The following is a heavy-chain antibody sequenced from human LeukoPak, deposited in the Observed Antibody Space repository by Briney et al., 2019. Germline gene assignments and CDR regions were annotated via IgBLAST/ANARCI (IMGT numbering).Heavy chain of an antibody. CDR1: GYDFTSYA. CDR3: ARDLGSSSSAY. D-gene: IGHD6-6*01. V-gene: IGHV1-3*01. J-gene: IGHJ4*02. Sequence: ASVKVSCKTSGYDFTSYAMHWVRQAPGQRLEWMGWINAGNGNTKYSQKFQGRVTITRDTSASTAYMELSSLRSEDTAVYYCARDLGSSSSAYWGQGTLVTVSS. CDR2: INAGNGNT.